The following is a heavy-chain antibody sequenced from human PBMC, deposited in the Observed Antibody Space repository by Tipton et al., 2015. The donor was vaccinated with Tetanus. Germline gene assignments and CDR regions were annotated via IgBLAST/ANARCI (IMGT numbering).Heavy chain of an antibody. CDR3: ARLYRPCRYYGDFTDY. V-gene: IGHV4-39*01. D-gene: IGHD4-17*01. J-gene: IGHJ4*02. CDR2: SYDGGTT. Sequence: TLSLTCTVSGGSIGSGKFYWGWIRQPPGKGLEWIGSSYDGGTTQSSPSLKSRVTIYVDSSTNQFSLRLNSVTAADTAVYFCARLYRPCRYYGDFTDYWGQGTLVTVSS. CDR1: GGSIGSGKFY.